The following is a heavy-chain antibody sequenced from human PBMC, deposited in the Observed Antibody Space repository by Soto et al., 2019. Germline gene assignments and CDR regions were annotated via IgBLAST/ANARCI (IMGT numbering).Heavy chain of an antibody. V-gene: IGHV3-30-3*01. D-gene: IGHD1-26*01. CDR1: EFIFTSYT. CDR2: ISYVGGNK. J-gene: IGHJ5*02. Sequence: QVQLVESGGGVVQPGRSLRLSCAASEFIFTSYTMHWVRQAPGKGLEWVAVISYVGGNKYYTDSVKGRFTLSRDNSKNTLYLQMNSLRTEDTAVYYCARDPLSGSNLGWFDPWGQGTLVTVSS. CDR3: ARDPLSGSNLGWFDP.